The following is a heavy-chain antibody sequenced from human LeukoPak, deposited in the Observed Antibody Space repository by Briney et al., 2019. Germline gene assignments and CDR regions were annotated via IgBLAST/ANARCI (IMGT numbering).Heavy chain of an antibody. CDR2: IKSNTDGGTT. CDR1: GFTFSNAW. D-gene: IGHD1-26*01. CDR3: STGGSYYPN. Sequence: GGSLTLSCAASGFTFSNAWMSWVRQAPGKGLEWVGHIKSNTDGGTTDCAAPVKGRFTVSRDDSKNTLYLQMNSLKTEDTAVYYCSTGGSYYPNWGQGALVTVSS. J-gene: IGHJ4*02. V-gene: IGHV3-15*01.